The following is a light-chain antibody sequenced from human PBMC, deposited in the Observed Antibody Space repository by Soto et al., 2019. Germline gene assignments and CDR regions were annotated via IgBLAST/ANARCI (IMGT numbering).Light chain of an antibody. CDR3: QQYNNWPRT. V-gene: IGKV3-15*01. Sequence: EIVMTQSPATLSVSPGERVTLSCRASQSVSSNLAWYQHKPGQAPRLLIYGAFARATGVPARFSGSGSGTEFTLTISCLQSEDFAAYDCQQYNNWPRTFGQGTKLEL. CDR1: QSVSSN. CDR2: GAF. J-gene: IGKJ2*01.